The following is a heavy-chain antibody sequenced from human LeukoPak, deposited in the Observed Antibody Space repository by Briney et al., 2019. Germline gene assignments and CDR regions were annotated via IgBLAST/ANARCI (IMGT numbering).Heavy chain of an antibody. V-gene: IGHV3-23*01. Sequence: GGSLRLSCAASGFTFSSQTMSWVRQAPGKGLEWVSAISGSGGSTYYADSVKGRFTISRDNSKNTLYLQMNSLRAEDTAVYYCAAGEDTAMVNYYYYMDVWGKGTTVTVSS. CDR2: ISGSGGST. J-gene: IGHJ6*03. D-gene: IGHD5-18*01. CDR3: AAGEDTAMVNYYYYMDV. CDR1: GFTFSSQT.